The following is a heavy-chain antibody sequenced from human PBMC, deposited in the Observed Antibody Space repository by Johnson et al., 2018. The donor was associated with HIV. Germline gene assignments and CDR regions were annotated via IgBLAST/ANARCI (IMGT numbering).Heavy chain of an antibody. CDR2: IKRKTDGGTT. J-gene: IGHJ3*01. D-gene: IGHD2-15*01. Sequence: VQLVESGGGLVQPGGSLRLSCAASGFTFSDYYMSWIRQAPGKGLEWVGRIKRKTDGGTTDYAAPVKGKFTISRDDSKNTLYLEMNSLKTEDTAVYYCTTDLPYCSGHDCYNAFDLWGQGTTVIVST. CDR3: TTDLPYCSGHDCYNAFDL. CDR1: GFTFSDYY. V-gene: IGHV3-15*01.